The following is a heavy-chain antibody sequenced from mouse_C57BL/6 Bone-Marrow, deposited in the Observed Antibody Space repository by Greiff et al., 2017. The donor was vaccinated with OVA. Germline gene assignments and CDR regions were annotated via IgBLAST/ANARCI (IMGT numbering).Heavy chain of an antibody. Sequence: EVQLQQSGPVLVKPGASVKMSCKASGYTFTDYYMNWVKQSHGKSLEWIGVINPYNGGTSYNQKFKGKATLTVDKSSSTDYMELNSLTSEDSAVYYCARKVYYGNPYAMDYWGQGTSVTVSS. J-gene: IGHJ4*01. CDR1: GYTFTDYY. CDR3: ARKVYYGNPYAMDY. V-gene: IGHV1-19*01. CDR2: INPYNGGT. D-gene: IGHD2-1*01.